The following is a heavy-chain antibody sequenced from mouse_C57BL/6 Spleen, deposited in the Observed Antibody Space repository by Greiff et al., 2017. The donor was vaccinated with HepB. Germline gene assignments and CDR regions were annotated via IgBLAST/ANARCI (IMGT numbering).Heavy chain of an antibody. CDR2: IYPGSGST. CDR1: GYTFTSYW. V-gene: IGHV1-55*01. J-gene: IGHJ3*01. D-gene: IGHD2-4*01. CDR3: ARYYYDYDVRTWFAY. Sequence: QVQLQQPGAELVKPGASVKMSCKASGYTFTSYWITWVKQRPGQGLEWIGDIYPGSGSTNYNEKFKSKATLTVDTSSSTAYMQLSGLTSEDSAVYYCARYYYDYDVRTWFAYWGQGTLVTVSA.